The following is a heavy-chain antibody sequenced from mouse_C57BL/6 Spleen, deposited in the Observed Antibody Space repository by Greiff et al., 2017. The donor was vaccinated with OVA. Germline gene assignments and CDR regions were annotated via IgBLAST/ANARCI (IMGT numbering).Heavy chain of an antibody. Sequence: ESGPGLVKPSQSLSLTCSVTGYSITSGYYWNWIRQFPGNKLEWMGYISYDGSNNYNPSLKNRISITRDTSKNQFFLKLNSVTTEDTATYDCARGIYYGYHDYWGQGTTLTVSS. CDR3: ARGIYYGYHDY. D-gene: IGHD2-2*01. V-gene: IGHV3-6*01. CDR2: ISYDGSN. J-gene: IGHJ2*01. CDR1: GYSITSGYY.